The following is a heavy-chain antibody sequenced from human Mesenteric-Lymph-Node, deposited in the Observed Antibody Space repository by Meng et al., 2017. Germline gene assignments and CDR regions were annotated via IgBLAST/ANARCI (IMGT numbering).Heavy chain of an antibody. CDR1: GFTFADYA. CDR3: ARGHWGAVGSYGDY. J-gene: IGHJ4*02. V-gene: IGHV3-9*01. CDR2: ISWNSGSI. Sequence: GGSLRLSCAASGFTFADYAMHWVRQAPGKGLEWVSGISWNSGSIGYADSVKGRFTISRDNAKNSLYLQMNSLRAEDTAVYYCARGHWGAVGSYGDYWGQGTLVTVSS. D-gene: IGHD6-13*01.